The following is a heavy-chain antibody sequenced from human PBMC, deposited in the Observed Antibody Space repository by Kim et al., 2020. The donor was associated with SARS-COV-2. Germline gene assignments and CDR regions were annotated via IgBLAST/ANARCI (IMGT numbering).Heavy chain of an antibody. Sequence: ASVKVSCKASGYTFGSHGLGWVRQAPGQGLEWVGWISDYNGQKNYAQNFQDRVTLTTDTSTTTAYMELRNLRSDDTGVYFCARYFAPFSVTSSFDYWGQVTLVTVSS. CDR1: GYTFGSHG. CDR2: ISDYNGQK. V-gene: IGHV1-18*01. CDR3: ARYFAPFSVTSSFDY. J-gene: IGHJ4*02. D-gene: IGHD4-17*01.